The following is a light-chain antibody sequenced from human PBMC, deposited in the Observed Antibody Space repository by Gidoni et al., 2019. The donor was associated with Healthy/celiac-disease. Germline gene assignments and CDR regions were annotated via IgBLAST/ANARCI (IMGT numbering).Light chain of an antibody. Sequence: SVLTQPPSVSGPPGQRVTLSCTGSSSNIGAGYDVHWYQQLPGTAPNLLIYGNSNRPSGVPDRFSGSKSGTSASLAITGLQAEDEADYYCQSYDSSLSGSRVFGGGTKLTVL. V-gene: IGLV1-40*01. CDR2: GNS. J-gene: IGLJ3*02. CDR3: QSYDSSLSGSRV. CDR1: SSNIGAGYD.